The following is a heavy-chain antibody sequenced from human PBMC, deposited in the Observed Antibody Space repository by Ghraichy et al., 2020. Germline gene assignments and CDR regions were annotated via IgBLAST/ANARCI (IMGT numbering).Heavy chain of an antibody. CDR3: ARLGYSYGSIDY. Sequence: LTCAASGFTFSSYSMNWVRQAPGKGLEWVSSISSSSSYIYYADSVKGRFTISRDNAKNSLYLQMNSLRAEDTAVYYCARLGYSYGSIDYWGQGTLVTVSS. D-gene: IGHD5-18*01. J-gene: IGHJ4*02. V-gene: IGHV3-21*01. CDR1: GFTFSSYS. CDR2: ISSSSSYI.